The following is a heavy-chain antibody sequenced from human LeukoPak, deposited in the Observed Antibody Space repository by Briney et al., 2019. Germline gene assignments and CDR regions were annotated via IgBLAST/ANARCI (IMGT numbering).Heavy chain of an antibody. J-gene: IGHJ4*02. CDR2: IIPIFGTA. D-gene: IGHD6-13*01. V-gene: IGHV1-69*13. Sequence: SVKVSCKASGGTFSSYAISWVRQAPGQGLEWMGGIIPIFGTANYAQKFQGRVTITADESTSTAYMELSSLRSEDTAVYYCARDSPPIAAAEDYWGQGTLVTVSS. CDR3: ARDSPPIAAAEDY. CDR1: GGTFSSYA.